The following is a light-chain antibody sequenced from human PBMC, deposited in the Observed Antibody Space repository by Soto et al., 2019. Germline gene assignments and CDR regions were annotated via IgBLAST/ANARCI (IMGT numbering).Light chain of an antibody. J-gene: IGLJ2*01. CDR1: SSNIENNY. CDR3: ETWVASLSVVV. Sequence: QSVLTQPPSVSAAPGQKVTISCSGSSSNIENNYVSWYQQLPGTAPKLLIYDNHKRPSGIPDRFSGSKSGTSATLGITGLQTGDEADYYCETWVASLSVVVFGGGTKLTVL. CDR2: DNH. V-gene: IGLV1-51*01.